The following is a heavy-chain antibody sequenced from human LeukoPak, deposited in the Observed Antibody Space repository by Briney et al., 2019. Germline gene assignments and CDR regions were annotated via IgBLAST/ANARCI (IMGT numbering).Heavy chain of an antibody. J-gene: IGHJ4*02. CDR1: GSTFGNYY. V-gene: IGHV3-7*01. D-gene: IGHD1-14*01. Sequence: GGSLRLSCAASGSTFGNYYMSWVRQAPGKGLEWVANIKHDGNWKFYADSVKGRFTISRDNARNSLSLQMNSLRVEDTGVYYRAGDPGRPTGHRGQGTLVTVSS. CDR3: AGDPGRPTGH. CDR2: IKHDGNWK.